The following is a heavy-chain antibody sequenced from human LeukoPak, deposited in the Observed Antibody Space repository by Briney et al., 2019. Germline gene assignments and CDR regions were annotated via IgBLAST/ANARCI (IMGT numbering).Heavy chain of an antibody. D-gene: IGHD5-12*01. Sequence: SETLSLTCTVSGYSISSGYYWGWIRQPPGKGLEWIGRIYHSGSTYYNPSLKSRVTISVDTSTNQFSLKLSSVTAADTAVCYCARLPTSTFFDYWGQGTLVTVSS. CDR2: IYHSGST. CDR3: ARLPTSTFFDY. V-gene: IGHV4-38-2*02. CDR1: GYSISSGYY. J-gene: IGHJ4*02.